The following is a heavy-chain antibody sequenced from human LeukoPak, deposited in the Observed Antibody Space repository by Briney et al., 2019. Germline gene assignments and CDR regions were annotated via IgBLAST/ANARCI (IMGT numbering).Heavy chain of an antibody. J-gene: IGHJ4*02. CDR3: AKKGVGSGSYFVFDN. CDR1: GFTFRNYV. V-gene: IGHV3-23*01. D-gene: IGHD1-26*01. CDR2: ISGSGGST. Sequence: GGSLRLSCAASGFTFRNYVMSWVRRGPGKELEWVSTISGSGGSTYYADSVKGRFTISRDNSKNTLYLQMNSLRAEDTAVYYCAKKGVGSGSYFVFDNWGQGTLVTVSS.